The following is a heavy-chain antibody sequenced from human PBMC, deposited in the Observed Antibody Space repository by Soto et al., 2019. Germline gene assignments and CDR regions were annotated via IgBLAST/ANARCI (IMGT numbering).Heavy chain of an antibody. CDR1: GFTFSSYA. CDR3: AKVASSGGSAVFDY. D-gene: IGHD6-19*01. Sequence: EVQLLESGGGLLQPGGSLRLSCAASGFTFSSYAMSWVRQAPGKGLEWVSTITGRDDSTYYADSLKGRFTISRDTSKDTRYLQMNSLRAEGTAVYYCAKVASSGGSAVFDYWGRGALVTVSS. V-gene: IGHV3-23*01. CDR2: ITGRDDST. J-gene: IGHJ4*02.